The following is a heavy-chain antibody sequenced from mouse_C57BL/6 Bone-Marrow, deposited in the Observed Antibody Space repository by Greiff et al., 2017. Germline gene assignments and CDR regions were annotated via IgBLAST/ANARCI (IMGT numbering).Heavy chain of an antibody. CDR1: GYAFTNYL. CDR3: ARRDWDVVDY. CDR2: INPGSGGT. D-gene: IGHD4-1*01. V-gene: IGHV1-54*01. J-gene: IGHJ2*01. Sequence: VQLQQSGAELVRPGTSVKVSCKASGYAFTNYLIEWVKQRPGQGLEWIGVINPGSGGTNYNEKFKGKVTLTADKSSSTAYMQLSSLTSEDSAVYFCARRDWDVVDYWGQGTTLTVSS.